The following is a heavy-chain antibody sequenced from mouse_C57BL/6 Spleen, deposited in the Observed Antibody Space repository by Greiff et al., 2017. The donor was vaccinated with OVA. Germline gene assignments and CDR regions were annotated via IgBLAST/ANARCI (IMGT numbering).Heavy chain of an antibody. Sequence: VMLVESGPGLVQPSQSLSITCTVSGFSLTSYGVHWVRQSPGKGLEWLGVIWNGGSTDYNAAFMSRLSITKDNSKSQVFFKMNSLQADDTAIYDCAKGDYTPGYGMDYWGQGTSVTVSS. CDR2: IWNGGST. CDR3: AKGDYTPGYGMDY. CDR1: GFSLTSYG. V-gene: IGHV2-5*01. D-gene: IGHD2-13*01. J-gene: IGHJ4*01.